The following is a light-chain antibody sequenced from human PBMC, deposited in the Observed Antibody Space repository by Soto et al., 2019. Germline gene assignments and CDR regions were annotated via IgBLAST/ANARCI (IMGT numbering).Light chain of an antibody. Sequence: DIVMTQSADSLAVSLGERATFNCKSSQNILYRSNNKNYLAWYQHKPGQPPKLLIYWASTRESGVPDRFSGSGSGTDFTLTISSLQAEDVAVYYCQQYYSTPLTFGGGTKVEIK. CDR1: QNILYRSNNKNY. CDR2: WAS. V-gene: IGKV4-1*01. CDR3: QQYYSTPLT. J-gene: IGKJ4*01.